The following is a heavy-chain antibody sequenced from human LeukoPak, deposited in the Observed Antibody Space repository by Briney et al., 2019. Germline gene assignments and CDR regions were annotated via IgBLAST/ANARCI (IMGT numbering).Heavy chain of an antibody. V-gene: IGHV3-23*01. J-gene: IGHJ6*02. CDR1: GFTFSSYA. Sequence: PGGSLRLSCAASGFTFSSYAMIWVRQAPGKGLEWLSAISGSGGSTYYADSVKGRFTTSRDNARNTLYLQMNSLTAEDTALYYCTRVQAGRSGLMDVWGRGTTVTVSS. CDR2: ISGSGGST. D-gene: IGHD2-8*02. CDR3: TRVQAGRSGLMDV.